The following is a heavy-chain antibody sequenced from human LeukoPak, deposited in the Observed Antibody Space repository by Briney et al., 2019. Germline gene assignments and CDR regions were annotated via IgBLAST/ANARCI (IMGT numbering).Heavy chain of an antibody. CDR1: GFTFSTYW. J-gene: IGHJ1*01. CDR3: ARAPSEIGGYYPEYFRH. D-gene: IGHD3-22*01. CDR2: IKSDGST. V-gene: IGHV3-74*01. Sequence: PGGSLRLSCAASGFTFSTYWMHWVRQAPGKGLVWVSRIKSDGSTNYADSVKGRFTISRDNAKNTVSLQMNSLRAEVTGVYYCARAPSEIGGYYPEYFRHWGKGTLVTVSS.